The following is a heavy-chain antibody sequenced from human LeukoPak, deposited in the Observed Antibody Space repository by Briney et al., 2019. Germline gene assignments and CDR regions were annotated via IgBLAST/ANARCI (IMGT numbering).Heavy chain of an antibody. J-gene: IGHJ5*02. Sequence: ASVKVSCKASGYTFTSYGISWVRQAPGQGLEWMGWISAYNGNTNYAQKLQGRVTMTTDTSTSTAYMELRSLRSDATAVYYCARARDIVVVVGATLGSWFDPWGQGTLVTVSS. D-gene: IGHD2-15*01. CDR1: GYTFTSYG. CDR3: ARARDIVVVVGATLGSWFDP. V-gene: IGHV1-18*01. CDR2: ISAYNGNT.